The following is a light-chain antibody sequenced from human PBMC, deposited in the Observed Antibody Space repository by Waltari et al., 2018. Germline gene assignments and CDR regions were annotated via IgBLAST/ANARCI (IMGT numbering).Light chain of an antibody. CDR1: HSVRNY. J-gene: IGKJ4*01. Sequence: DIQMTQSPSSLSASVGDRVTLSCRASHSVRNYVNWCQQKPGKAPKLLIYSASSLYSGVPSRFSGGGSGTDFTLTITNLQPEDFATYHCEQSYNTPPTFGRGTKVEIK. CDR3: EQSYNTPPT. CDR2: SAS. V-gene: IGKV1-39*01.